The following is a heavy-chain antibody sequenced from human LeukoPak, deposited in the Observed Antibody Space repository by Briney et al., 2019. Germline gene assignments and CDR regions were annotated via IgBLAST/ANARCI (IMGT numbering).Heavy chain of an antibody. Sequence: SETLSLTCAVYGGSFSGYYWSWIRQPPGKGLEWIGEINHSGSTNYNPSLKSRVTISVDTSKNQFSLKLSSVTAADTAVYYCARARSTPYYYDSSESWFDPWGQGTLVTVSS. J-gene: IGHJ5*02. D-gene: IGHD3-22*01. V-gene: IGHV4-34*01. CDR2: INHSGST. CDR3: ARARSTPYYYDSSESWFDP. CDR1: GGSFSGYY.